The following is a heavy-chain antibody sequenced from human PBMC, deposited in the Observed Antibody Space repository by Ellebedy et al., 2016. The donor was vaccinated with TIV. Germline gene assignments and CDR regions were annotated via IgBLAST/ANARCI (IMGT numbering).Heavy chain of an antibody. CDR1: GFTFSNYA. V-gene: IGHV3-30-3*01. CDR2: ISYDGSNK. Sequence: GESLKIPXAASGFTFSNYAMHWVRQAPGKGLEWVAVISYDGSNKYYADSVKGRFTISIDNSKNTVLLQMNSLRIEDTAVYYCAKANGYCSGGNCYSNYWGQGTLVTVSS. J-gene: IGHJ4*02. CDR3: AKANGYCSGGNCYSNY. D-gene: IGHD2-15*01.